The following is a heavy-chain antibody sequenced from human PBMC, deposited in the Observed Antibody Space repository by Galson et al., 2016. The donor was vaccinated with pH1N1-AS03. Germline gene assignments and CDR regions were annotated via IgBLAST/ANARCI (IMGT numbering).Heavy chain of an antibody. J-gene: IGHJ3*02. V-gene: IGHV4-38-2*01. D-gene: IGHD5-18*01. CDR1: GYSISSGYY. Sequence: SETLSLTCAVSGYSISSGYYWGWIRQPPGKGLEWIESMYYSGSTYYNPSLKSRVTISVDTPKNQFSLKLSSVTAADTAVYYCARLWIQPSQRGAFDSWGQVIIVSVAS. CDR2: MYYSGST. CDR3: ARLWIQPSQRGAFDS.